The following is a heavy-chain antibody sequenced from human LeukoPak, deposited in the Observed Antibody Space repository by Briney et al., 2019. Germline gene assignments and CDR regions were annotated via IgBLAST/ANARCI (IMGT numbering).Heavy chain of an antibody. V-gene: IGHV3-74*01. D-gene: IGHD4-23*01. CDR2: INSDGTRT. J-gene: IGHJ3*02. CDR3: AREEDGGACEI. CDR1: GFTLSRHW. Sequence: GGSLRLSCAASGFTLSRHWMHWVRQAPEKGLVWVSRINSDGTRTSYADFVKGRFAISRDNAKNTLYVQMNSLRAEDTAVYYCAREEDGGACEIWGQGTMVTVSS.